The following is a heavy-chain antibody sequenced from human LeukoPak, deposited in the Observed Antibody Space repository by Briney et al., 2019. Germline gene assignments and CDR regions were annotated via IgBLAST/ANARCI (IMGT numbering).Heavy chain of an antibody. D-gene: IGHD6-19*01. J-gene: IGHJ4*02. CDR2: IWYDGSNK. CDR1: GFTFSDYG. V-gene: IGHV3-33*01. CDR3: ARPRSGWWDFDY. Sequence: PGGSLSLSCATSGFTFSDYGVHWVRRPPGMGLEWVAVIWYDGSNKYYADSVKGRFTISSDNSKNTLYLQMNSLRAEDTAVYYCARPRSGWWDFDYWGQGTLVTVSS.